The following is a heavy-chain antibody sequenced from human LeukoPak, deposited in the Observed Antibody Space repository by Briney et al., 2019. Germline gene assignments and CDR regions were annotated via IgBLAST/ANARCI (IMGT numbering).Heavy chain of an antibody. CDR2: ISGSGGST. D-gene: IGHD3-10*01. V-gene: IGHV3-23*01. J-gene: IGHJ4*02. CDR3: ANLRGSGSYYPDY. CDR1: GFKFRDFD. Sequence: GGSLRLSCKTSGFKFRDFDMDWVRQAPGKGLEWVSAISGSGGSTYYADSVKGRFTISRDNSKNTLYLQMNSLRAEDTAVYYCANLRGSGSYYPDYWGQGTLVTVSS.